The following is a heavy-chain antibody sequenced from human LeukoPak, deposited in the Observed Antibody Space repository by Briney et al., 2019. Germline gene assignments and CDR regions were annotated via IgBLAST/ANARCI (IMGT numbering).Heavy chain of an antibody. J-gene: IGHJ3*02. CDR3: ARAKYSRGAFDI. CDR1: GSSISSVSYY. V-gene: IGHV4-39*01. CDR2: IYNSGST. Sequence: KPSETLSLTCTVSGSSISSVSYYWGWIRQPPGKGLEWIGSIYNSGSTYYNPSLKSRVTISVDTSKNQFSLNLYSLTAADTAVYYCARAKYSRGAFDIWGQGTMVTLSS. D-gene: IGHD5-18*01.